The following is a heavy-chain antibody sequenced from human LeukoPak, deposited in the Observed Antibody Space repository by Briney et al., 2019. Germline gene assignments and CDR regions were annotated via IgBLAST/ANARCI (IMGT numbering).Heavy chain of an antibody. Sequence: GGSLRLSCAASGFTFSSYGVHWVRQAPGKGLEWVAFIRYDGSNKYYADSVKGRFTISRDNSKNTLYLQMKSLRAEDTAVYYCAKGGGYEAQYYYYYLDVWGKGTTVTISS. V-gene: IGHV3-30*02. CDR2: IRYDGSNK. CDR1: GFTFSSYG. CDR3: AKGGGYEAQYYYYYLDV. J-gene: IGHJ6*03. D-gene: IGHD5-12*01.